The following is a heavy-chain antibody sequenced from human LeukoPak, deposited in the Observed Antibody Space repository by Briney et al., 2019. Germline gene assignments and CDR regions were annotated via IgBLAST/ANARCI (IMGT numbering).Heavy chain of an antibody. CDR2: ISITSTYV. V-gene: IGHV3-21*01. CDR1: GFIFSNYN. J-gene: IGHJ4*02. Sequence: GGSLRLSCGASGFIFSNYNMNWVRQAPEKGLEWVSSISITSTYVYYADSVKGRFTISRDNAKNSLYLQMNSLKAEDTAVYYCARVPHYCSSTSCHFDYWGQGTLVAVSS. D-gene: IGHD2-2*01. CDR3: ARVPHYCSSTSCHFDY.